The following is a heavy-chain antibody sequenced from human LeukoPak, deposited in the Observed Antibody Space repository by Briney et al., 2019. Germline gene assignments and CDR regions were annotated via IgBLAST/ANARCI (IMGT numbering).Heavy chain of an antibody. CDR3: AKVPSISRWFDP. J-gene: IGHJ5*02. Sequence: SGGSLRLSCAASGFTFSSYGMHWVRQAPGKGLEWVAFIRNDGTDKYHADSVKGRFTISRDNSKNTLYLQMNSLRAEDTAVYYCAKVPSISRWFDPWGQGTLVSVSS. D-gene: IGHD3-3*01. CDR2: IRNDGTDK. CDR1: GFTFSSYG. V-gene: IGHV3-30*02.